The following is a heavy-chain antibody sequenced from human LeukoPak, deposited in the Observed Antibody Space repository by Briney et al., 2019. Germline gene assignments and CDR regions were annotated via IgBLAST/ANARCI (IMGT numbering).Heavy chain of an antibody. CDR2: INQDGSQK. D-gene: IGHD3-3*01. CDR1: GFTFSNFY. J-gene: IGHJ6*04. V-gene: IGHV3-7*01. CDR3: ARVKKRITIFGVVMDV. Sequence: GGSLRLSCAASGFTFSNFYMSWVRQAPGKGPEWVAKINQDGSQKYYVDSLKGRFTISRDNAKNSLFLQMNSLRAEDTAVYYCARVKKRITIFGVVMDVWGKGTTVTVSS.